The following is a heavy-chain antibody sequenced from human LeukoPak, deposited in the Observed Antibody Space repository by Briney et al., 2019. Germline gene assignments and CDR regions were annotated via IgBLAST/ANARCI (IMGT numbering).Heavy chain of an antibody. CDR2: ISAYNGNT. J-gene: IGHJ4*02. CDR1: GYTFTSYG. CDR3: ARDLGYSSGWSYYFDY. V-gene: IGHV1-18*01. Sequence: ASVKVSCKASGYTFTSYGINWVRQAPGQGLEWLGWISAYNGNTNYTQKLQGRVTMTTDTSTSTAYMELWSLTSDDTAIYYCARDLGYSSGWSYYFDYWGQGTLVTVSS. D-gene: IGHD6-19*01.